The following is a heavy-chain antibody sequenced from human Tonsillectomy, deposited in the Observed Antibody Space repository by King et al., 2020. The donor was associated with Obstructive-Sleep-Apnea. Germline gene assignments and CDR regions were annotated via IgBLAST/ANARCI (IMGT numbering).Heavy chain of an antibody. CDR3: ARDPMTRGLTWYGFDY. CDR2: VSRRSEAI. J-gene: IGHJ4*02. CDR1: GFTLSDFS. V-gene: IGHV3-48*04. Sequence: VQSGGSLRLSCVVSGFTLSDFSMNWVRQAPGKGLEWISYVSRRSEAIHYTDSVKGRFTIFRDDAKNSVYLQMNRLRAEDSGVYYCARDPMTRGLTWYGFDYWGQGILVTVSS. D-gene: IGHD3-9*01.